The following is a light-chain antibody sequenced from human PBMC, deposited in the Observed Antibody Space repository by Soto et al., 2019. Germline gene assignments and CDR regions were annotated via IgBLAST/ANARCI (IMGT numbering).Light chain of an antibody. CDR1: QSVRSY. V-gene: IGKV1-39*01. Sequence: DIHMTQIQSSLSASVGDRVTITCWASQSVRSYLNWYQQKPGKAPKLLIFAASSLQSGTPSRFSGSRSGPDFTLTISSLQSEDFATYYCQQSYSSPPTFGQGTKVDIK. J-gene: IGKJ1*01. CDR2: AAS. CDR3: QQSYSSPPT.